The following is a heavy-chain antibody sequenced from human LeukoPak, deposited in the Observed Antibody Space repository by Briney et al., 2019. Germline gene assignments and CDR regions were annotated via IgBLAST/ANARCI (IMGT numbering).Heavy chain of an antibody. Sequence: ASVKVSCKASGYTFTSYDINWVRQATGQGLEWMGWMNPNSGNTGYAQKFQGRVTITGNTSISTAYMELSSLRSEDTAVYYRARAQGPNWFDPWGQGTLVTVSS. CDR3: ARAQGPNWFDP. J-gene: IGHJ5*02. CDR2: MNPNSGNT. CDR1: GYTFTSYD. V-gene: IGHV1-8*03.